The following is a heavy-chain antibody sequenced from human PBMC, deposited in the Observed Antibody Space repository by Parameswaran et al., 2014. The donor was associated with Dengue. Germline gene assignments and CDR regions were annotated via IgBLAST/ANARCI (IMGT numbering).Heavy chain of an antibody. V-gene: IGHV3-48*03. Sequence: VRQAPGKGLEWVSYISATGGTSYYADSVKGRFTISRDNAKNSLYLQMNSLRAEDMSIYYCARTYGGHSYYYYGLDVWGQGTTVTVSS. J-gene: IGHJ6*02. CDR2: ISATGGTS. CDR3: ARTYGGHSYYYYGLDV. D-gene: IGHD4-23*01.